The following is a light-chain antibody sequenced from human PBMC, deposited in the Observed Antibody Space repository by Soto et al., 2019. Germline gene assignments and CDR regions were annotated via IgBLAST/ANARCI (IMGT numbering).Light chain of an antibody. CDR2: DAS. V-gene: IGKV1-5*01. CDR3: QQYNGYSTWT. Sequence: DIQMTPAPSTLSASVVDRVTITCRASQSISSWLAWYQQKPGKAPEVLVWDASSLQRGVPSRFSGSGSGTEFTLTISSLQPDDFATYYCQQYNGYSTWTFGQGTKVDIK. J-gene: IGKJ1*01. CDR1: QSISSW.